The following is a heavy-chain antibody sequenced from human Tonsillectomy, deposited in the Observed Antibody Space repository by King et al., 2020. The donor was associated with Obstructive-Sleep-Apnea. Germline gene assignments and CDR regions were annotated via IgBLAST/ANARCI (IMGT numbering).Heavy chain of an antibody. CDR1: GFSFPNYA. D-gene: IGHD6-13*01. Sequence: EVQLVESGGGLVQPGGSLRLSCAASGFSFPNYAMSWVRQAPGRGLEWVATISGGGHSTYYGDSVKGRFTISRDNSQNTLYLQMNSLRAEDTALYYCAKEREEAAAGTPLDHWGQGTLLSVSS. CDR3: AKEREEAAAGTPLDH. V-gene: IGHV3-23*04. J-gene: IGHJ4*02. CDR2: ISGGGHST.